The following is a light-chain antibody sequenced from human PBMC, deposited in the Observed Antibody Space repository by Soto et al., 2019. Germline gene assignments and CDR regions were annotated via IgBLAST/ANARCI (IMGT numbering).Light chain of an antibody. CDR2: EVS. J-gene: IGLJ1*01. V-gene: IGLV2-8*01. Sequence: QSVLTQPPSASGSPVQSVTISCTGTSSDVGGYDYVSWYQQHPGKAPKLMIYEVSERPSGVPDRFSGSKSGNTASLTVSGLQAEDEADYYCSSFAGSNNLGVFGTGTKVTVL. CDR3: SSFAGSNNLGV. CDR1: SSDVGGYDY.